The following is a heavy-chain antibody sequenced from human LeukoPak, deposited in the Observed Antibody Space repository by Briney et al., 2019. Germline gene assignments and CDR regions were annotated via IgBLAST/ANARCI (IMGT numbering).Heavy chain of an antibody. CDR3: AKVSGSYSFDY. V-gene: IGHV3-23*01. CDR1: GFTFSSSA. D-gene: IGHD1-26*01. Sequence: GGSLRLSCAASGFTFSSSAMSWVRQAPGKGLEWVSGINWNGGSTGYADSVKGRFTISRDNSKNTLYLQMSSLRAEDTAVYYCAKVSGSYSFDYWGQGTLVTVSS. J-gene: IGHJ4*02. CDR2: INWNGGST.